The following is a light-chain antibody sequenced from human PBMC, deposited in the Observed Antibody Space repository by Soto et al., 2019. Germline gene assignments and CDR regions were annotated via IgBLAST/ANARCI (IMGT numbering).Light chain of an antibody. J-gene: IGLJ3*02. CDR1: SSNIGGGFD. CDR3: QSFDNSLNGLV. V-gene: IGLV1-40*01. CDR2: GTT. Sequence: QAVVTQPPSVSGAPGQRVTISCTGSSSNIGGGFDVHWYQQVPGTAPKLLIYGTTNRPSGVPDRISGSKSGPSVSLAITGLQTEDEAYYYCQSFDNSLNGLVFGGGTKVTVL.